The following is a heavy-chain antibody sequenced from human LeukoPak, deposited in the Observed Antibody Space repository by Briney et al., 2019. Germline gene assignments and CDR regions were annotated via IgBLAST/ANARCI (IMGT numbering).Heavy chain of an antibody. Sequence: ASVKVSCKASGHTSTTYAIHWVRQAPGQGLEWMGWINAGNGNIKYSQKFQGRVTITGDTSASTAYMELSSLRSEDTAVYYCARERWHCRVNCYSVYYYALDVWGQGTTVTVSS. V-gene: IGHV1-3*01. D-gene: IGHD2-15*01. J-gene: IGHJ6*02. CDR3: ARERWHCRVNCYSVYYYALDV. CDR1: GHTSTTYA. CDR2: INAGNGNI.